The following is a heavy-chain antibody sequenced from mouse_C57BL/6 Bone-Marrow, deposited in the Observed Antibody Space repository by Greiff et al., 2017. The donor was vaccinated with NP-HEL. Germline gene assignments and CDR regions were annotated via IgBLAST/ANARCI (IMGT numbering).Heavy chain of an antibody. CDR2: IYPGSGNT. CDR3: ASGEWLLRTAY. J-gene: IGHJ3*01. Sequence: VQLQQSGPELVKPGASVKISCKASGYSFTSYYIHWVKQRPGQGLEWIGWIYPGSGNTKYNEKFKGKATLTADTSSSTAYMQHSSLTSEDSAVYYCASGEWLLRTAYWGQGTLVTVSA. D-gene: IGHD2-3*01. V-gene: IGHV1-66*01. CDR1: GYSFTSYY.